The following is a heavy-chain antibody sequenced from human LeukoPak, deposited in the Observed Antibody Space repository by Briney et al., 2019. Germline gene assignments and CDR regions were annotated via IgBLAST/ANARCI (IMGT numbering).Heavy chain of an antibody. CDR2: IYNSENT. Sequence: SETLSLTCTVSGGAFSRSDFYWGWIRQPPGKGLEWIGSIYNSENTYYNPSLRGRVTISGDTSKSQFSLKLTSVTAADTAVYYCARVPLAGGYGGFGAFDYWGQGTLVAV. D-gene: IGHD5-12*01. CDR1: GGAFSRSDFY. J-gene: IGHJ4*02. V-gene: IGHV4-39*07. CDR3: ARVPLAGGYGGFGAFDY.